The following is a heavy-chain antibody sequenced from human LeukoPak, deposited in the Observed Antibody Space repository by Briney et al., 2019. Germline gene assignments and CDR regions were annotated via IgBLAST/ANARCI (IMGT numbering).Heavy chain of an antibody. J-gene: IGHJ4*02. CDR3: ARGGITIFGGIIYQDY. V-gene: IGHV3-20*04. D-gene: IGHD3-3*01. CDR2: INWSGRST. CDR1: GFTFDDYG. Sequence: GGSLRLSCAASGFTFDDYGMSWVRQAPGKGLEWVSGINWSGRSTGYADSVKGRFTISRDNAKNSLYLQMNSLRAEDTAFYYCARGGITIFGGIIYQDYWGQGTLVTVSS.